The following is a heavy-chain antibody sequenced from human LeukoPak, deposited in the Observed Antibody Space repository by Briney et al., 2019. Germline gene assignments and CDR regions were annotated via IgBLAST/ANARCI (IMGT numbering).Heavy chain of an antibody. V-gene: IGHV1-3*01. Sequence: ASVKVSCKASGYTFTNYAMQWVRQAPGQRLEWMGWINAGNGNTRYSQRFQGRVTITRDTSASTVYMEVTSLRSEDTAVYYCARGIWSRTVSSYYLDYWGQGTLVTVSS. CDR2: INAGNGNT. D-gene: IGHD3-3*01. CDR1: GYTFTNYA. CDR3: ARGIWSRTVSSYYLDY. J-gene: IGHJ4*02.